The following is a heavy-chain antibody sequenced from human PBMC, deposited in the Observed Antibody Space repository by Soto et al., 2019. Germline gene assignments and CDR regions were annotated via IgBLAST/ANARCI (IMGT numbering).Heavy chain of an antibody. CDR2: ISGSGGST. D-gene: IGHD6-13*01. CDR1: GFTFSSYA. V-gene: IGHV3-23*01. Sequence: VGSLRLSCAASGFTFSSYAMSWFRQAPGKGLEWVSAISGSGGSTYYADSVKGRFTISRDNSKNTLYLQMNSLRAEDTAVYYCAYSSTPFDYWGQGTLVTVSS. J-gene: IGHJ4*02. CDR3: AYSSTPFDY.